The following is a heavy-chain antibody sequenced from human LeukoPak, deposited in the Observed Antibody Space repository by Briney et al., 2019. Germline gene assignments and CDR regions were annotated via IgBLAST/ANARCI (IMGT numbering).Heavy chain of an antibody. D-gene: IGHD2-2*01. V-gene: IGHV3-23*01. CDR1: GFTFSSYA. Sequence: GGSLRLSCAASGFTFSSYAMSWVRQAPGKGLEWVSAISGSGGSTYYADSVKGRFTISRDNSKNTLYLQMNSLRAEDTAVYYCAKQGYCSSTSCSNYYYGMDVWGQGTTATVSS. CDR2: ISGSGGST. CDR3: AKQGYCSSTSCSNYYYGMDV. J-gene: IGHJ6*02.